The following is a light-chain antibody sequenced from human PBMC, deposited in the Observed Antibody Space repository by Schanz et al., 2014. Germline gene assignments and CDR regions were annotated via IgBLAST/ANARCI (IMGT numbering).Light chain of an antibody. Sequence: EIVLTQSPGTLSLSPGERATLSCRASQSVSSSYLAWYQQKPGQAPRLLIYGASTRATGVPARFSGSGSGTEFTLTINSLQPDDFATYFCQHLAFGQGTKVELK. J-gene: IGKJ1*01. V-gene: IGKV3-20*01. CDR2: GAS. CDR3: QHLA. CDR1: QSVSSSY.